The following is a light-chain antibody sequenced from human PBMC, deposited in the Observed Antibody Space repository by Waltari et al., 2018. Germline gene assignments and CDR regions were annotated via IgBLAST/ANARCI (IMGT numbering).Light chain of an antibody. CDR2: GAS. CDR3: QQYNDWPPLT. J-gene: IGKJ4*01. CDR1: QRVSSF. V-gene: IGKV3-15*01. Sequence: EVVMTQSPDTLSVSPGERATLSCRASQRVSSFVAWYQQKPGQAPRRLIYGASTRATGIPARFSGSGSGTEFTLTISSLQSEDFAVYYCQQYNDWPPLTFGGGTKVEIK.